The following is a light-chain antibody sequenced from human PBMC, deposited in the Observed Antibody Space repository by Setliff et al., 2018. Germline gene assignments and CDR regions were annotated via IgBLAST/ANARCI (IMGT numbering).Light chain of an antibody. J-gene: IGLJ1*01. Sequence: ALAQPPSASGSPGQSVTISCTGTSSDVGGYKYVSRFQQHPGKAPKLMIYEVTKRPSGVPDRFSGSKSGNTASLTVSGLQAEDEADYYCYSYTASTSDVFGTGTKVTVL. CDR2: EVT. V-gene: IGLV2-8*01. CDR1: SSDVGGYKY. CDR3: YSYTASTSDV.